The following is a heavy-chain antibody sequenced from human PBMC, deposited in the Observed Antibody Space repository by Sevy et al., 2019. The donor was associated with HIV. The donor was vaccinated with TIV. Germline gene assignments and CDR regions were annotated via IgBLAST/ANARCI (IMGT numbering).Heavy chain of an antibody. V-gene: IGHV3-74*01. D-gene: IGHD3-3*02. Sequence: GGSLRLSCAASGFTFSSYWMHWVRQAPGKGLVWVSRINSDGSSTSYADSVKGRFTISRDNAENTLYLQMNSLRAEDTAVYYCARGSYNAFLEWLLWVGWFDPWGQGTLVTVSS. J-gene: IGHJ5*02. CDR1: GFTFSSYW. CDR3: ARGSYNAFLEWLLWVGWFDP. CDR2: INSDGSST.